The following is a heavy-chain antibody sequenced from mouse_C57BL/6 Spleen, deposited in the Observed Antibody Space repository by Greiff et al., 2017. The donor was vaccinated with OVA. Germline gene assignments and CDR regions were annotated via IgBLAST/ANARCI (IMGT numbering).Heavy chain of an antibody. CDR3: ARSEAPQYYFDY. CDR1: GYAFSSYW. J-gene: IGHJ2*01. D-gene: IGHD3-2*02. V-gene: IGHV1-80*01. CDR2: IYPGDGDT. Sequence: QVQLKQSGAELVKPGASVKISCKASGYAFSSYWMNWVKQRPGKGLEWIGQIYPGDGDTNYNGKFKGKATLTADKSSSTAYMQLSSLTSEDSAVYFCARSEAPQYYFDYWGQGTTLTVSS.